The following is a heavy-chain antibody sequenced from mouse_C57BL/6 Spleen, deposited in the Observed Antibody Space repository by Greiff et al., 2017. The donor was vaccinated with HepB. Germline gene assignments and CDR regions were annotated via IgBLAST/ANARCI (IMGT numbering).Heavy chain of an antibody. Sequence: QVQLQQSGAELVKPGASVKISCKASGYAFSSYWMNWVKQRPGKGLEWIGQIYPGDGDTNDNGKFKGKATLTADKSSSTAYMQLSSLTSEDSAVYFCARGVITTVVAFDYWGQGTTLTVSS. D-gene: IGHD1-1*01. CDR1: GYAFSSYW. J-gene: IGHJ2*01. CDR2: IYPGDGDT. CDR3: ARGVITTVVAFDY. V-gene: IGHV1-80*01.